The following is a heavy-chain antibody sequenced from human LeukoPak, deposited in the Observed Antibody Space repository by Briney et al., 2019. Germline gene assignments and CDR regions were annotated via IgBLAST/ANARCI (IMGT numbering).Heavy chain of an antibody. CDR2: ISSSSSTT. CDR3: ARGFDYDYVWGSYHLDY. Sequence: GGSLRLSCAASGFTVSSYSMNWVRQAPGKGLEWVSYISSSSSTTYYADSVKGRFTISRDNAKNSLYLQMNSLRDEDTAVYYCARGFDYDYVWGSYHLDYWGQGTLVTVSS. D-gene: IGHD3-16*01. CDR1: GFTVSSYS. J-gene: IGHJ4*02. V-gene: IGHV3-48*02.